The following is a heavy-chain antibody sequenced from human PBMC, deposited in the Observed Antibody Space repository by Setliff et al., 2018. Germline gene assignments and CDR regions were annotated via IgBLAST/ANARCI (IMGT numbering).Heavy chain of an antibody. CDR2: ISPYYGNT. CDR1: GYSFTVFG. D-gene: IGHD2-2*01. CDR3: ARGPKDFVVLPTAAYFDY. Sequence: ASVKVSCKTSGYSFTVFGISWVRQAPGQGLEWMGWISPYYGNTNYAQQFQGRVTMTTDTSTTTAYMELTSLTSDDTAVYYCARGPKDFVVLPTAAYFDYWGQGTLVTVSS. J-gene: IGHJ4*02. V-gene: IGHV1-18*01.